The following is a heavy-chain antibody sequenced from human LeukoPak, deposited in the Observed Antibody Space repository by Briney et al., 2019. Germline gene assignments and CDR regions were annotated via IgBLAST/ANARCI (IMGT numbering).Heavy chain of an antibody. CDR2: VSGNGVNT. V-gene: IGHV3-23*01. CDR3: AKASDYNHYFDS. CDR1: GSTFSRYA. Sequence: PGGSLRLSCEASGSTFSRYAMNWVRQAPGRGLDWVSSVSGNGVNTFYTDSVKGRFTISRDTSKNTIYLQMSGLRVEDTALYYCAKASDYNHYFDSWGRGTLVTVSS. D-gene: IGHD6-25*01. J-gene: IGHJ4*02.